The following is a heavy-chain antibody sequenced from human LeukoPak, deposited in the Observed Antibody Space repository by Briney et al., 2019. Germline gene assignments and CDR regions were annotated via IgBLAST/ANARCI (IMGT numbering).Heavy chain of an antibody. D-gene: IGHD3-10*01. Sequence: GASVKVSCKASGYTFIDYYIQWVRQAPGQGLEWMGWIDPKSGGTNYGQKFQGRVTITRDTSINTAYMEMSSLKSDDTAMYYCARGGVWFGDPIDYWGQGTLVTVSS. J-gene: IGHJ4*02. CDR3: ARGGVWFGDPIDY. CDR2: IDPKSGGT. CDR1: GYTFIDYY. V-gene: IGHV1-2*02.